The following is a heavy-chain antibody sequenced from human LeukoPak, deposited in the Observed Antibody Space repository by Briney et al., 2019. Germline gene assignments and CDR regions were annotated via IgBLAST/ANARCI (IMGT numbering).Heavy chain of an antibody. CDR2: INPNSGGT. D-gene: IGHD6-13*01. CDR3: ARDKRHSSSWYYYYYYMDV. V-gene: IGHV1-2*02. J-gene: IGHJ6*03. CDR1: GYTFTGYY. Sequence: ASVKVPCKASGYTFTGYYMHWVRQAPGQGLEWMGWINPNSGGTNYAQKFQGRVTMTRDTSISTAYMELSRLRSDDTAVYYCARDKRHSSSWYYYYYYMDVWGKGTTVTVSS.